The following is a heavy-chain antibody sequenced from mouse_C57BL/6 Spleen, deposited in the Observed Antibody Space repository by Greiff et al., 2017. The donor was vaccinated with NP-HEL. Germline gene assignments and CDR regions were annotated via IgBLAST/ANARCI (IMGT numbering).Heavy chain of an antibody. CDR1: GFTFSSYA. CDR2: ISDGGSYT. CDR3: AREPPFAY. D-gene: IGHD6-1*01. J-gene: IGHJ3*01. Sequence: EVKLQESGGGLVKPGGSLKLSCAASGFTFSSYAMSWVRQTPEKRLEWVATISDGGSYTYYPDNVKGRFTISRDNAKNNLYLQMSHLKSEDTAMYYCAREPPFAYWGQGTLVTVSA. V-gene: IGHV5-4*01.